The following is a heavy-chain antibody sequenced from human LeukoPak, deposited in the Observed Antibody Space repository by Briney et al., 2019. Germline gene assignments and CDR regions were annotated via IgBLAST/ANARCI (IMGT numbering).Heavy chain of an antibody. CDR1: GYTFTNYD. J-gene: IGHJ4*02. V-gene: IGHV1-8*01. CDR2: MNPNSGST. D-gene: IGHD3-16*01. Sequence: GASVKVSCKASGYTFTNYDFNWMRQATGQGLEWMGWMNPNSGSTGYAQKFQGRVTMTRDMSTSTVYMELSSLRSEDTAVYYCARDAYYVYYFDYWGQGTLVTVSS. CDR3: ARDAYYVYYFDY.